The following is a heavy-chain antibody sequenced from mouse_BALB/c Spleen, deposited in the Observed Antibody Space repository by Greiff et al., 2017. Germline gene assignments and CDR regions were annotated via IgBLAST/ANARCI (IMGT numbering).Heavy chain of an antibody. CDR1: GYSITSDYA. Sequence: EVMLVESGPGLVKPSQSLSLTCTVTGYSITSDYAWNWIRQFPGNKLEWMGYISYSGSTSYNPSLKSRISITRDTSKNQFFLQLNSVTTEDTATYYCARRGITTPYWYFDVWGAGTTVTVSS. V-gene: IGHV3-2*02. D-gene: IGHD2-4*01. CDR2: ISYSGST. J-gene: IGHJ1*01. CDR3: ARRGITTPYWYFDV.